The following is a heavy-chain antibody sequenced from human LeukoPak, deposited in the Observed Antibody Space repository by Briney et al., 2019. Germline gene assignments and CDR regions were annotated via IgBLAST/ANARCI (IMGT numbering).Heavy chain of an antibody. J-gene: IGHJ4*02. D-gene: IGHD3-9*01. V-gene: IGHV3-30*02. CDR1: GFTFSSYG. CDR3: AKELRYFDWLSPFDY. CDR2: IRCDGSNK. Sequence: PGGSLRLSCAASGFTFSSYGMHWVRQAPGKGLEWVAFIRCDGSNKYYADSVKGRFTISRDNSKNTLYLQMNSLRAEDTAVYYCAKELRYFDWLSPFDYWGQGTLVTVSS.